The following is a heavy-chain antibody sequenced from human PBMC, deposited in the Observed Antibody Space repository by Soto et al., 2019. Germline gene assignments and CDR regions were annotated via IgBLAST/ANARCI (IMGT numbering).Heavy chain of an antibody. J-gene: IGHJ5*02. Sequence: PWGSLRLSCAASGFTFSSYWMSWVRQAPGKGLEWVANIKQDGSEKYYVDSVKGRFTISRDNAKNSLYLQMNSLRAEDTAVYYCARTAPVYSRRYFGEGWLDPWGQGTLVTVSS. CDR2: IKQDGSEK. CDR1: GFTFSSYW. D-gene: IGHD1-26*01. CDR3: ARTAPVYSRRYFGEGWLDP. V-gene: IGHV3-7*05.